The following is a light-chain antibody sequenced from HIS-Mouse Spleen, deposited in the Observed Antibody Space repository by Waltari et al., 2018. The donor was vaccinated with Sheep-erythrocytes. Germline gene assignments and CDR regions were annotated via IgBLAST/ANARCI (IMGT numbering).Light chain of an antibody. CDR1: SSDVGSDNL. CDR2: EGS. V-gene: IGLV2-23*01. J-gene: IGLJ3*02. Sequence: QSALTQPASVSGSPGQSITISCTGTSSDVGSDNLVSWYQQHPGKAPKLTIYEGSKRHSGVSNRFSGSKSGNTASLTISGLQAEDEADYYCCSYAGSSTPWVFGGGTKLTVL. CDR3: CSYAGSSTPWV.